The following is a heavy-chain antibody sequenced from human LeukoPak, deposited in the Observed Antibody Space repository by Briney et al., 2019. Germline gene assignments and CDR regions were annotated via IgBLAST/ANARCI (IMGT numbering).Heavy chain of an antibody. CDR3: ARDEVVAAPNYFGMVV. J-gene: IGHJ6*02. V-gene: IGHV1-8*01. D-gene: IGHD2-15*01. CDR1: RYTFTSHD. CDR2: MSPNSGNT. Sequence: ASVKVSCKASRYTFTSHDINWVRQATGQGFGWMGWMSPNSGNTGLAQKFQGRVTLTRDTSLSTAYMELSNLRSDDTAVYYCARDEVVAAPNYFGMVVWGQGTTVSVSS.